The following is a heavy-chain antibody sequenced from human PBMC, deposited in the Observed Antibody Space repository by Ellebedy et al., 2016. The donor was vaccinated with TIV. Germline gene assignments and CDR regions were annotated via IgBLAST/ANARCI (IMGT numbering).Heavy chain of an antibody. J-gene: IGHJ4*02. Sequence: GESLKISCAASGFTFSSYSMNWVRQAPGKGLEWVSSISSSSSYIYYADSVKGRFTISRDNAKNSLYLQMNSLRAEDTAVYYCARQEDSSGWPKFFDYWGQGTLVTVSS. CDR3: ARQEDSSGWPKFFDY. CDR1: GFTFSSYS. CDR2: ISSSSSYI. V-gene: IGHV3-21*01. D-gene: IGHD6-19*01.